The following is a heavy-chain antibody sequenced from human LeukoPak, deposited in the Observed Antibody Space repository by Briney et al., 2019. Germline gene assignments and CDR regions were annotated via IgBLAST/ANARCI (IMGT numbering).Heavy chain of an antibody. V-gene: IGHV4-59*12. D-gene: IGHD2-2*01. CDR3: ARDQYCSSTSCSPRYFDL. CDR1: GGSISSYY. J-gene: IGHJ2*01. CDR2: IYYSGST. Sequence: LVKPSETLSLTCTVSGGSISSYYWSWIRQPPGKGLEWIGYIYYSGSTNYNPSLKSRVTISVDTSKNQFSLKLSSVTAADTAVYYCARDQYCSSTSCSPRYFDLWGRGTLVTVSS.